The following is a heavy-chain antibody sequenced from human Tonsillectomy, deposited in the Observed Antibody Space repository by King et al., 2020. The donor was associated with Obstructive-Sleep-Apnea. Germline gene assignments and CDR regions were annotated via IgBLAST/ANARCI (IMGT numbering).Heavy chain of an antibody. Sequence: VQLVESGGGLVHPGGSLRLSCAASGFTFSNYWMHWVRQAPGKGLVWVSLINSDGSTTTYADSVKGRFTISRDNAKNTRYLQMNSLRAEDTAVYYCARDTIAPPGDIDYWGQGALVTVSS. D-gene: IGHD6-13*01. J-gene: IGHJ4*02. CDR2: INSDGSTT. CDR1: GFTFSNYW. CDR3: ARDTIAPPGDIDY. V-gene: IGHV3-74*01.